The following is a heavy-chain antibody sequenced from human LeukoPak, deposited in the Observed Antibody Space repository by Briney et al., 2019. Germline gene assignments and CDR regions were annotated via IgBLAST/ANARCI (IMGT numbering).Heavy chain of an antibody. V-gene: IGHV3-48*03. Sequence: GGSVRHSCAVSGFTLSSYEVNWVGQAPGKGLEWVSYISSSGSTIYYADSVKGRFTISRENAKNSLYLQMNSLRAEDTAVYYCAREPYSSSRGRYYGMGVWGQGTPVTVSS. CDR2: ISSSGSTI. D-gene: IGHD6-19*01. CDR3: AREPYSSSRGRYYGMGV. J-gene: IGHJ6*02. CDR1: GFTLSSYE.